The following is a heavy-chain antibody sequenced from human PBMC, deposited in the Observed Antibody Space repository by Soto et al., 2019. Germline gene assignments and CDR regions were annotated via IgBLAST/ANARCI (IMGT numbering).Heavy chain of an antibody. CDR3: ARRYCSGGCGWFDP. J-gene: IGHJ5*02. Sequence: QVQLQESGPGLVKPSQTLSLTCTVSGGSISSGGYYWSWIRQHPGKGLEWIGYIYYSGSTYYNPSLKSRVTIAVDTSKNQFSLKLSSVTAADTAVYYCARRYCSGGCGWFDPWGQGTLVTVSS. CDR1: GGSISSGGYY. D-gene: IGHD2-15*01. CDR2: IYYSGST. V-gene: IGHV4-31*03.